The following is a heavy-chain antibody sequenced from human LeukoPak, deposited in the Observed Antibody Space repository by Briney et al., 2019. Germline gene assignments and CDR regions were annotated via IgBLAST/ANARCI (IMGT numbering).Heavy chain of an antibody. Sequence: GGSLRLSCAASGFTFGSYTMTWVRQASGKGLEWVSSISSGSSHIYYADSVKGRFTISRDNSKNTLYLQMNSLRAEDTAVYYCAKDLRDILTGYPSRGWDYWGQGTLVTVSS. CDR2: ISSGSSHI. D-gene: IGHD3-9*01. CDR3: AKDLRDILTGYPSRGWDY. CDR1: GFTFGSYT. J-gene: IGHJ4*02. V-gene: IGHV3-21*04.